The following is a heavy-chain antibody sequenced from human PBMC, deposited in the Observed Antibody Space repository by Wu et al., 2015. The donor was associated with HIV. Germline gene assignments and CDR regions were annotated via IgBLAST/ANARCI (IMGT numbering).Heavy chain of an antibody. CDR3: ARDYYDVLTTYSHYFFDL. Sequence: QVQLVQSGAEVKKPGASVKVSCKASGYTFSDYYLHWIRQAPGQGPEWMGWINPNSGGTNYAQKFQDRVTLTRDTSVSIAYMEMSGLRSDDTAVYYCARDYYDVLTTYSHYFFDLWGPGNAGHRLL. CDR2: INPNSGGT. D-gene: IGHD3-9*01. J-gene: IGHJ4*02. CDR1: GYTFSDYY. V-gene: IGHV1-2*02.